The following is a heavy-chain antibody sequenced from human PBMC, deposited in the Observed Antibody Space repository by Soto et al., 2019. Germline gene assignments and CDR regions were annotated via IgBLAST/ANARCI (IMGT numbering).Heavy chain of an antibody. Sequence: EVQLLESGGGLVQPGGSLRLSCAASGFSIGSSAWSWVRQAPGKGLDWVSTIGGNGVTTFYADSVKGRFTISRDISWNTVFLQMSSLRAEDTALYYCAKSSRYCSGGGCFYYFDYWGQGTLVTVSS. D-gene: IGHD2-15*01. CDR3: AKSSRYCSGGGCFYYFDY. CDR1: GFSIGSSA. J-gene: IGHJ4*02. V-gene: IGHV3-23*01. CDR2: IGGNGVTT.